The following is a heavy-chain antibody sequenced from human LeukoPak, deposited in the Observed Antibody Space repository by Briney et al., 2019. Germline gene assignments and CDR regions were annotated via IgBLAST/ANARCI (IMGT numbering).Heavy chain of an antibody. CDR2: IWYDGSNK. CDR1: GFTFSSYG. J-gene: IGHJ4*02. D-gene: IGHD5-18*01. CDR3: ARDLDTAMVFFDY. V-gene: IGHV3-33*01. Sequence: GGSLRLSCAASGFTFSSYGMHWVRQAPGKGLEWVAVIWYDGSNKYYADSVKGRFTISRDNSKNKLYLQMNSLRAEDTAVYYCARDLDTAMVFFDYWGQGTLVTVSS.